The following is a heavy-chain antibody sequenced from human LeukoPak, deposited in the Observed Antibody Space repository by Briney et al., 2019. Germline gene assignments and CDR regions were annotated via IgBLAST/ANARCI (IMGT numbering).Heavy chain of an antibody. V-gene: IGHV4-39*07. CDR2: IYYSGST. CDR1: GGSISSSSYY. CDR3: ARYSYYYMDV. Sequence: SETRSLTCTVSGGSISSSSYYWGWIRQPPGKGLEWIGSIYYSGSTYYNPSLKSRVTISVDTSKNQFSLKLSSVTAADTAVYYCARYSYYYMDVWGKGTTVTISS. J-gene: IGHJ6*03.